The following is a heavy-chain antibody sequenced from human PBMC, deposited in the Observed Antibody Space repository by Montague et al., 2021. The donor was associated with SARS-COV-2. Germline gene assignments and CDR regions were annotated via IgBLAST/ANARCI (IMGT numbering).Heavy chain of an antibody. CDR3: DGSGEEDYDFDY. J-gene: IGHJ4*02. CDR1: GGSISSSSYY. Sequence: SETLSLTCTVSGGSISSSSYYWGWIRQPPGKGLVWIGSIYYSGSTYYNPSLKSRVTISVDTSKNQFSLKLSSVTAADTAVYYCDGSGEEDYDFDYWGQGTLVTVSS. V-gene: IGHV4-39*01. CDR2: IYYSGST. D-gene: IGHD2-15*01.